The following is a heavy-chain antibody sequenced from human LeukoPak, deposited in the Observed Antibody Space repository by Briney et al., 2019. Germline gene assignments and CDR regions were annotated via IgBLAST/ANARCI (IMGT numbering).Heavy chain of an antibody. J-gene: IGHJ3*02. Sequence: PSETLSLTCTVSGGSISSYYWSWIRQPAGKGLEWIGRIFTSGSTNYNPSLKSRVTMSVDTSKNQFSLKLSSVTAADTAVYYCARDSPITMIVVAVDAFDIWGRGTMVTVSS. CDR2: IFTSGST. V-gene: IGHV4-4*07. CDR1: GGSISSYY. CDR3: ARDSPITMIVVAVDAFDI. D-gene: IGHD3-22*01.